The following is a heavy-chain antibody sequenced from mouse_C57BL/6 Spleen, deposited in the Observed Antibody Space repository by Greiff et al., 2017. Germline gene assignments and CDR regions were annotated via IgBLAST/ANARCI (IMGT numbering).Heavy chain of an antibody. V-gene: IGHV1-64*01. Sequence: QVQLQQPGAELVKPGASVKLSCKASGYTFTSYWMHWVKQRPGQGLEWIGMIHPNSGSTNYNEKFKSKATLTVDKSSSTAYMKLSSLTSEDSAVYYCAKLYYDYDAESLYYAMDYWGQGTSVTVSS. CDR1: GYTFTSYW. D-gene: IGHD2-4*01. CDR2: IHPNSGST. J-gene: IGHJ4*01. CDR3: AKLYYDYDAESLYYAMDY.